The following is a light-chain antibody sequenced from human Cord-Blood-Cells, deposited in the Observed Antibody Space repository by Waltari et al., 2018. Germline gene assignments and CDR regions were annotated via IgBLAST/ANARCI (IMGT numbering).Light chain of an antibody. CDR2: DAS. CDR1: QSVSSY. J-gene: IGKJ4*02. CDR3: KQRSNWPLT. V-gene: IGKV3-11*01. Sequence: EIVLTQSPATLSLSPGERATLSCRASQSVSSYLAWYQQKPGQAPRVLIYDASNRATLIPARFSVSASRTDCTLTISSLEPEEFAVYYCKQRSNWPLTFGVGTKVEIK.